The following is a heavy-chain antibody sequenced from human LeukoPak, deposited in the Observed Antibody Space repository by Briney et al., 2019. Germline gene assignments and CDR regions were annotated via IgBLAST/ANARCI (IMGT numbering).Heavy chain of an antibody. D-gene: IGHD3-22*01. CDR1: EFIFNNYG. V-gene: IGHV3-30*02. J-gene: IGHJ4*02. CDR3: AREAFPYDSSGYYHGGVYFDY. Sequence: GGSLRLSCAASEFIFNNYGIHWVRQAPGKGLEWVTFIRYDGSNKYYADSVKGRFTISRDNAKNSLYLQMNSLRAEDTAVYYCAREAFPYDSSGYYHGGVYFDYWGQGTLVTVSS. CDR2: IRYDGSNK.